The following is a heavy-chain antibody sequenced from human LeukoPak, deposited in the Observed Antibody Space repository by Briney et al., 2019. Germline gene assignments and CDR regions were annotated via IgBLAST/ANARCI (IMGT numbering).Heavy chain of an antibody. V-gene: IGHV3-9*03. D-gene: IGHD3-10*01. Sequence: GRSLRLSCAASGFTFDDYAMHWVRQAPGRGLEWVSGISWNSGSIGYADSVKGRFTISRDNAKNSLYLQMNSLRAEDMALYYCAKSYFSSRGLGGPFDYWGQGTLVTVSS. J-gene: IGHJ4*02. CDR2: ISWNSGSI. CDR1: GFTFDDYA. CDR3: AKSYFSSRGLGGPFDY.